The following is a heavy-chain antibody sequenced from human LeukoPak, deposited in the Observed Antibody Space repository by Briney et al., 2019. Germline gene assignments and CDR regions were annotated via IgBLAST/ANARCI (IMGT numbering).Heavy chain of an antibody. Sequence: SETLSLTCAVYGGSFSGYYWSWIRQPPGKGLEWIGEINHSGSTNYNPSLKSRVTISVDTSKNQFSLKLSSVTAADTAVYYCARVLLVGATYNFDYWGPGTLVTVSS. D-gene: IGHD2-15*01. CDR3: ARVLLVGATYNFDY. CDR1: GGSFSGYY. V-gene: IGHV4-34*01. J-gene: IGHJ4*02. CDR2: INHSGST.